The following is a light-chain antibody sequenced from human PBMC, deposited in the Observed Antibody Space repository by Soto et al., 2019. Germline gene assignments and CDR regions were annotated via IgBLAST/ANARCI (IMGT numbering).Light chain of an antibody. Sequence: EIVLTQSPATLSLSPGERATLSCRASQSVSSYLAWYQQKPGQAPRLLIYHASTRATGIPARFSGSGSGTDFTLTVCSLEPEDFAVYYCQQRSNWPSGTFGQGTKVEIK. CDR2: HAS. J-gene: IGKJ1*01. CDR1: QSVSSY. V-gene: IGKV3-11*01. CDR3: QQRSNWPSGT.